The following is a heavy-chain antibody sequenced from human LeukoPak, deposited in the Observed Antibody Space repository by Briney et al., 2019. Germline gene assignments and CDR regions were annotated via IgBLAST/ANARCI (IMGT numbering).Heavy chain of an antibody. CDR2: INANSGDT. CDR1: GYTFSDYY. J-gene: IGHJ4*02. Sequence: ASVKVSCKASGYTFSDYYTHWVRQAPGQGLEWMGWINANSGDTNYAQKFQGRVTMTRDSSINTAYMELSRLRSDDTAVYWCARDAISRGIIDYWGQGTLVTVSS. V-gene: IGHV1-2*02. D-gene: IGHD3-10*01. CDR3: ARDAISRGIIDY.